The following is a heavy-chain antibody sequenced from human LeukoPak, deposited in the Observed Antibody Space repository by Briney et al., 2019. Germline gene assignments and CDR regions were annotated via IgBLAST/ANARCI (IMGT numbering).Heavy chain of an antibody. CDR2: INPKSGST. V-gene: IGHV1-2*02. CDR1: GYTFTGYY. J-gene: IGHJ5*02. CDR3: ARGDPWVYWFDP. Sequence: GASVKVSCKASGYTFTGYYMHWVRQAPGQGLEGMGWINPKSGSTNYAQKFQGRVTMTRDTSISTAYMEPNRLTSDDTAVYYCARGDPWVYWFDPWGQGTLVTVSS.